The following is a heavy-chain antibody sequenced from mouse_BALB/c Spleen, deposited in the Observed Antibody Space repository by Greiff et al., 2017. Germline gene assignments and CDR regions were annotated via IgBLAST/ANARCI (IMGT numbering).Heavy chain of an antibody. D-gene: IGHD2-14*01. Sequence: VQLQQSGPSLVQPSQSLSITCTVSGFSLTSYGVHWVRQSPGKGLEWLGVIWRGGSTDYNAAFMSRLSITKDNSKSQVFFKMNSLQADDTAIYYCAKKIGVYYYAMDYWGQGTSVTVSS. CDR3: AKKIGVYYYAMDY. CDR1: GFSLTSYG. V-gene: IGHV2-5-1*01. J-gene: IGHJ4*01. CDR2: IWRGGST.